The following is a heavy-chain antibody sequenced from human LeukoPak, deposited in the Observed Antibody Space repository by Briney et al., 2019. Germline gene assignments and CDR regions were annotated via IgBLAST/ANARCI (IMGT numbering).Heavy chain of an antibody. Sequence: ASVKVSCKASGYTFTSYAMHWVRQAPGQRLEWMGWINAGNGNTKYSQKFQGRVTITRDTSASTAYMELSSLRSGDTAVYYCARDRYSSDAFDIWGQGTMVTVSS. CDR1: GYTFTSYA. CDR3: ARDRYSSDAFDI. V-gene: IGHV1-3*01. CDR2: INAGNGNT. J-gene: IGHJ3*02. D-gene: IGHD6-13*01.